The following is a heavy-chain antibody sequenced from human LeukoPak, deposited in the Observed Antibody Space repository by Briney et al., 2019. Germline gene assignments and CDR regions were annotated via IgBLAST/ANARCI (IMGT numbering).Heavy chain of an antibody. V-gene: IGHV1-18*01. J-gene: IGHJ4*02. CDR2: ISAYNGNT. Sequence: ASVKVSCKASGYTFTSYGISWVRQAPGQGLEWMGWISAYNGNTNYAQKLQGRVTMTTDTSTSTAYMELRSLRSDDTAVYYCARYGSWGSLQYDFDYWGQGTLVTVSS. CDR3: ARYGSWGSLQYDFDY. D-gene: IGHD4-11*01. CDR1: GYTFTSYG.